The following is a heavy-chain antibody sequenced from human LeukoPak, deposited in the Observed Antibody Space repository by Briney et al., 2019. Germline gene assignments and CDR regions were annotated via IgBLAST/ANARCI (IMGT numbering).Heavy chain of an antibody. CDR3: ARDSRFTEYYYDSSGSES. Sequence: PGGSLRLSCAASGFTFSDYYMSRICQAPGKGLEWVSYISSSGSTIYYADSVKGRFTISRDNAKNSLYLQMNSLRAEDTAVYYCARDSRFTEYYYDSSGSESWGQGTLVTVSS. J-gene: IGHJ5*02. CDR2: ISSSGSTI. D-gene: IGHD3-22*01. CDR1: GFTFSDYY. V-gene: IGHV3-11*01.